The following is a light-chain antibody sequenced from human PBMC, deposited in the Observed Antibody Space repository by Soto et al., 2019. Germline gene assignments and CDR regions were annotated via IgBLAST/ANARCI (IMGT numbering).Light chain of an antibody. CDR1: ESGSGRY. Sequence: VMTQSPLSLPVTLGQPASISCRASESGSGRYLAWYQQKPGQAPRLLIYASSSRAAGIPDRFSGSGSGTDFTLTISRLEPEDFAVYFCQEYGSSLRTFGQGTKVDIK. CDR2: ASS. CDR3: QEYGSSLRT. J-gene: IGKJ1*01. V-gene: IGKV3-20*01.